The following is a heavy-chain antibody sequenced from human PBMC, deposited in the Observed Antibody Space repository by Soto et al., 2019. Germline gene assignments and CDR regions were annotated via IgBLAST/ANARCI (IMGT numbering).Heavy chain of an antibody. CDR2: ISFDGSTE. CDR3: ARSRHGSGSYTHFYYSLDV. J-gene: IGHJ6*02. D-gene: IGHD3-10*01. Sequence: QVQLVESGGGVVQPGGSLRLSCAASGFTFISYAMHWVRQAPGKGLEWVAVISFDGSTEYYADSVKGRFTISRDNSKNAVYLQMKSLRSEDTADYYCARSRHGSGSYTHFYYSLDVWGQGTTVTLSS. V-gene: IGHV3-30-3*01. CDR1: GFTFISYA.